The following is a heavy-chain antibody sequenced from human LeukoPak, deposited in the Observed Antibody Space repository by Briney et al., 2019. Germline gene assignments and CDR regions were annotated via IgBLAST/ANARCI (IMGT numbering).Heavy chain of an antibody. CDR1: GFTFSSYA. J-gene: IGHJ3*02. V-gene: IGHV3-30*04. Sequence: PGGSLRLSCAASGFTFSSYAMHWVRQAPGKGLEWVAVISYDGSNKYYADSVKGRFTISRDNSKNTLYLQMNSLRAEDTAVYYCARDVTMIVWDNAFDIWGQGTMVTVSS. D-gene: IGHD3-22*01. CDR2: ISYDGSNK. CDR3: ARDVTMIVWDNAFDI.